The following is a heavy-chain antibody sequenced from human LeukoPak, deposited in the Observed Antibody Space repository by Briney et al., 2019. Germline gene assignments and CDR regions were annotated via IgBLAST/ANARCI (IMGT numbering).Heavy chain of an antibody. CDR3: ARFSEVYYYVDV. D-gene: IGHD2/OR15-2a*01. CDR1: GGSFSGYY. J-gene: IGHJ6*03. Sequence: SETLSLTCAVYGGSFSGYYWSWIRQPPGKGLEWIGEINHSGSTNYNPSLKSRVTISVDTSKNQFSLKLSSVTAADTAVYYCARFSEVYYYVDVWCTGTTVTVSS. CDR2: INHSGST. V-gene: IGHV4-34*01.